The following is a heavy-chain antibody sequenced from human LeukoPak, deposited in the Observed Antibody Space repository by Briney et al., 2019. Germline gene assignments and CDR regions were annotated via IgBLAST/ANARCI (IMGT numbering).Heavy chain of an antibody. CDR1: GFTFDDYA. Sequence: GGNLRLSCAASGFTFDDYAMHWVRHTPGKGLEWVSLISGDGDTTYSADSVKGRFTISRDNFKNSLYLQMNSLRTEDTALYYCAKDMAYYYDSSVVIDYWGQGTLVTVSS. J-gene: IGHJ4*02. V-gene: IGHV3-43*02. CDR2: ISGDGDTT. CDR3: AKDMAYYYDSSVVIDY. D-gene: IGHD3-22*01.